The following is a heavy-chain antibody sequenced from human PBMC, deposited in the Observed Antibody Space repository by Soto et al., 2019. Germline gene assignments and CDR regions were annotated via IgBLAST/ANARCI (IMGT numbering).Heavy chain of an antibody. CDR2: IYYSGST. J-gene: IGHJ4*02. D-gene: IGHD6-19*01. CDR1: GGSISSSSYY. Sequence: QLQLQESGPGLVKPSETLSLTCTVSGGSISSSSYYWGWIRQPPGKGLEWIGSIYYSGSTYYNPSLKSRVTISVDTSKNQFSLKLSSVTAADTAVYYCARSGGHIAVAGTFDYWGQGTLVTVSS. CDR3: ARSGGHIAVAGTFDY. V-gene: IGHV4-39*01.